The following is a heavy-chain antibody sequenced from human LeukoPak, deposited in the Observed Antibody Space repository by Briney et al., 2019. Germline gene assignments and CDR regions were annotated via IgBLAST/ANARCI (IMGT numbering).Heavy chain of an antibody. D-gene: IGHD6-19*01. CDR3: AKSRALSSGALNY. Sequence: SGGSLRLSCAASGFTFSSYAMHWVRQAPGKGLEWVAVISYDGSNKYYADSVKGRFTISRDNSKNTLYLQMNSLRAEDTAVYYCAKSRALSSGALNYWGQGTLVTVSS. J-gene: IGHJ4*02. CDR1: GFTFSSYA. V-gene: IGHV3-30*04. CDR2: ISYDGSNK.